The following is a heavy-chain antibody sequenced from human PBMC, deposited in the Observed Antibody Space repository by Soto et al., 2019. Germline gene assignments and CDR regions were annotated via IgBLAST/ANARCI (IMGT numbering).Heavy chain of an antibody. CDR2: ISSDSRTI. D-gene: IGHD3-3*01. V-gene: IGHV3-48*02. CDR3: ARIKLVEWFFINVDVYDMDV. CDR1: GFSLSDYA. Sequence: GGSLRLSCVASGFSLSDYAVNWVRQAPGKGLEWVSFISSDSRTIYYADSVEGSFTVSRDNARNPVSLQMDSLRDEDAAVYYNARIKLVEWFFINVDVYDMDVWGQGTLVTVSS. J-gene: IGHJ6*02.